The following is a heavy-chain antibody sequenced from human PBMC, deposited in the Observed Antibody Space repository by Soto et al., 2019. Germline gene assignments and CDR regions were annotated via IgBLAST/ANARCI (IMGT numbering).Heavy chain of an antibody. CDR1: GAPVSSETHF. D-gene: IGHD1-26*01. CDR2: MYYSGIT. J-gene: IGHJ4*02. Sequence: SETLSLTCTVSGAPVSSETHFWTWIRQPPGKGLEWIGYMYYSGITNSNPALKSRVTLSVDRSRNQFSLSLNSVTAADTVVYYCAREDMSGTYYFDYWGPGTQVTVSS. CDR3: AREDMSGTYYFDY. V-gene: IGHV4-61*01.